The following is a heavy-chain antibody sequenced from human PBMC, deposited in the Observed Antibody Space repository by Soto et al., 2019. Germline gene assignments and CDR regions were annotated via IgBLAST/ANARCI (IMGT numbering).Heavy chain of an antibody. Sequence: EVQLLESGGGLVQPGGSLRLSCAASGFTFSSYAMRWVRQAPGKGLEWVSAISGSGGSTYYADSVKGRFTISRDNSKNPLYLQMTRLTAEHTAVYHCARRGSGSYYDYWGQGTLVTVSS. CDR2: ISGSGGST. CDR3: ARRGSGSYYDY. J-gene: IGHJ4*02. CDR1: GFTFSSYA. D-gene: IGHD6-19*01. V-gene: IGHV3-23*01.